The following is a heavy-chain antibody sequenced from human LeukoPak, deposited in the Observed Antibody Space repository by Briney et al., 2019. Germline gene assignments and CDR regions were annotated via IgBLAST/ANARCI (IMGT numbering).Heavy chain of an antibody. CDR1: GYSFPNYW. J-gene: IGHJ2*01. D-gene: IGHD3/OR15-3a*01. Sequence: GESLKISCRGSGYSFPNYWIGWVRQLPGKGLEYMGVVYPADSDATYSPSFQGQVTFSADKPTDTAYLQWSSLKASDTAMYYCARRGTWHFDLWGRGTLVTVSS. CDR3: ARRGTWHFDL. CDR2: VYPADSDA. V-gene: IGHV5-51*01.